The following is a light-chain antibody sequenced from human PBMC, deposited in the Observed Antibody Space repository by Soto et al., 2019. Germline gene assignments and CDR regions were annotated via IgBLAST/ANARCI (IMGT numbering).Light chain of an antibody. J-gene: IGKJ1*01. CDR3: QQYFEWPPMT. Sequence: EVVMTQSPATLSVSPGERATLSCRASETVATNLAWYQQTPGQAPRLLISGASTRSAGISDRFRGSGSGTEFTLTISSLRSEDSAIYYFQQYFEWPPMTFGQGTKVEI. CDR1: ETVATN. V-gene: IGKV3-15*01. CDR2: GAS.